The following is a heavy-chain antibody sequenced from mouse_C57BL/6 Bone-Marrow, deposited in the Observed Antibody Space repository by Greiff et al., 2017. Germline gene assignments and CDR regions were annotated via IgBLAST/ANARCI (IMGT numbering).Heavy chain of an antibody. D-gene: IGHD2-1*01. CDR3: ARESYGNYY. CDR2: IFPGSGRT. J-gene: IGHJ2*01. V-gene: IGHV1-56*01. Sequence: VQLQQSGPELVRPGASVKISCKAPGYTFTSHWMQWVRPRPGQGLEWIGEIFPGSGRTYYNEKFKGKATLTVNTSSSTAYMQLNCLTSEDSAVYFCARESYGNYYWGQGTTRTVSS. CDR1: GYTFTSHW.